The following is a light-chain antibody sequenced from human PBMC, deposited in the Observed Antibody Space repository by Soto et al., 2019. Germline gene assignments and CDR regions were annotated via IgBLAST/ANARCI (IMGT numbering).Light chain of an antibody. Sequence: DIQMTPSPSTLSASVGDRVTITCRASQSISTYLNWYQQKPGKAPKLLIYAASSLQSGVPSRFSGSGSGTEFTLTISSLQPDDFATYYCQQYNSYSPDTFGQGTKVDIK. J-gene: IGKJ1*01. CDR3: QQYNSYSPDT. CDR1: QSISTY. CDR2: AAS. V-gene: IGKV1-5*01.